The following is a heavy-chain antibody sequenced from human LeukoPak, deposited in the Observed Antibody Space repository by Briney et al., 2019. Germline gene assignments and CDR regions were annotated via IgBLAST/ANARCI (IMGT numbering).Heavy chain of an antibody. D-gene: IGHD6-13*01. J-gene: IGHJ4*02. CDR3: ARTGSGAAAVYFDY. V-gene: IGHV4-39*07. CDR2: IYSSGST. Sequence: SETLSLTCTVSGGSISSSSYYWGWIRQPPGKGLEWIGSIYSSGSTYYNPSLKSRVTISVDTSKNQFSLKLSSVTAADTAVYYCARTGSGAAAVYFDYWGQGTLVTVSS. CDR1: GGSISSSSYY.